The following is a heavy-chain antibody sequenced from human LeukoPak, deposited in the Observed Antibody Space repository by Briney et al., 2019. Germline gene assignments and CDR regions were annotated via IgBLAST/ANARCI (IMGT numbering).Heavy chain of an antibody. CDR1: GFTFRSYG. J-gene: IGHJ4*02. V-gene: IGHV3-7*04. CDR2: IKQDGSEK. D-gene: IGHD5-24*01. Sequence: PGGSLRLSCAASGFTFRSYGMHWVRQAPGKGLEWVANIKQDGSEKYYVDSVKGRFTISRDNAKNSLYLQMNSLRAEDTAVYYCARGDGYNFFDYWGQGTLVTVSS. CDR3: ARGDGYNFFDY.